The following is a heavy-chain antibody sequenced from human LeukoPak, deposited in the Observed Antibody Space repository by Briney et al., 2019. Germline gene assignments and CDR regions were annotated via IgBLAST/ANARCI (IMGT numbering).Heavy chain of an antibody. Sequence: SETLSLTCAVYGGSFSGYYWSWIRQPPGKGLEWIGEINHSGSTNYNPSLKSRVTISVDTSKNQFSLKLSSVTAADTAVYYCVGHLSRYFDDYWGQGTLVTVSS. V-gene: IGHV4-34*01. D-gene: IGHD3-9*01. CDR2: INHSGST. J-gene: IGHJ4*02. CDR1: GGSFSGYY. CDR3: VGHLSRYFDDY.